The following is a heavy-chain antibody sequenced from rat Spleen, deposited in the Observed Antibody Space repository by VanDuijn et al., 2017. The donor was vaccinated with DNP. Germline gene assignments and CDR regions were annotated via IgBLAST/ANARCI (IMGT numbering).Heavy chain of an antibody. CDR3: ARSDSYGFPY. CDR1: GFTFSDYY. CDR2: ISYNGGSP. V-gene: IGHV5-29*01. J-gene: IGHJ3*01. Sequence: EVLLVESDGGLVQPGRSLKLSCAVSGFTFSDYYMAWVRQAPAKGLEWVATISYNGGSPYYRDSVKGRFTISRDNAKSTLYLQMDSLRSEDPATYYCARSDSYGFPYWGQGTLVTVSS. D-gene: IGHD1-2*01.